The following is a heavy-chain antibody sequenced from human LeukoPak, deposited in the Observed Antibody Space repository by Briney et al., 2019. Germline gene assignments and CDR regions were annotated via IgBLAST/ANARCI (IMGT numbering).Heavy chain of an antibody. Sequence: PSETLSLTCAVSGYSISSGYYWGWIRQPPGKGLEWIGSIYHSGSTYYTPSLKSRVTISVDTSKNQFSLKLSSVAAADTAVYYCARALGTMVRGTNYYYYYYMDVWGKGTTVTVSS. J-gene: IGHJ6*03. CDR3: ARALGTMVRGTNYYYYYYMDV. D-gene: IGHD3-10*01. CDR1: GYSISSGYY. CDR2: IYHSGST. V-gene: IGHV4-38-2*01.